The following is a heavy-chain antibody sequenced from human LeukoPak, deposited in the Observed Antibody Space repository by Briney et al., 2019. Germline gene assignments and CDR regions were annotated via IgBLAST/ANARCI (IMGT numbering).Heavy chain of an antibody. Sequence: PSETLSLTCTVSGGSISSGSYYWSWIRQPAGKGLEWIGRIYTSGSTNYNPSLKSRVTISVDTSKNQFSLKLSSVTAADTAVYYCAYSSSLPAAHYWGQGTLVTVPS. V-gene: IGHV4-61*02. CDR1: GGSISSGSYY. J-gene: IGHJ4*02. D-gene: IGHD6-6*01. CDR2: IYTSGST. CDR3: AYSSSLPAAHY.